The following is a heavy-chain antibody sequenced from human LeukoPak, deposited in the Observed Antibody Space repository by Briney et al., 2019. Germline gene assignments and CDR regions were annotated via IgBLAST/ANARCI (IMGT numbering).Heavy chain of an antibody. D-gene: IGHD3-22*01. J-gene: IGHJ4*02. Sequence: GGSLRLSCAGSGLTFSTYWMHWVRQVPGKGLVWVARINLDGSTTDYADFVKGRFTISRHNSKNTLYLQMNSLRAEDTAVYYCASPTYYYDSSGYKPSDYWGQGTLVTVSS. V-gene: IGHV3-74*01. CDR1: GLTFSTYW. CDR2: INLDGSTT. CDR3: ASPTYYYDSSGYKPSDY.